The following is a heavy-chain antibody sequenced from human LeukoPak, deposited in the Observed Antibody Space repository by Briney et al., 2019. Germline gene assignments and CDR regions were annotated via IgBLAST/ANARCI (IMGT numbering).Heavy chain of an antibody. D-gene: IGHD3-22*01. Sequence: PGGSLRLSCAASGFTFSSYAMSWVRQAPGKGLEWVSAISGSGGSTYNADSVKGRFTISRDNSKDTLYLQLNSLRAEDTAVYYCAKDTGGYDSSGYYYGYFDLWGRGTLVTVSS. J-gene: IGHJ2*01. CDR2: ISGSGGST. CDR3: AKDTGGYDSSGYYYGYFDL. V-gene: IGHV3-23*01. CDR1: GFTFSSYA.